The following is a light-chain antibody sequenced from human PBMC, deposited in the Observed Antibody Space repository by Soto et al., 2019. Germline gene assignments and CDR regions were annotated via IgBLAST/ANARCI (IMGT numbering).Light chain of an antibody. V-gene: IGKV3-20*01. CDR1: QSVSGRF. CDR2: GAS. CDR3: QQYGSSPYT. J-gene: IGKJ2*01. Sequence: DIVLTQSPGTLSLSPGERATLSCRASQSVSGRFLAWYQQRPGQAPRLLMYGASSRATGIPDRFSGTGSGTDFTLTISRLEPEDFAVYYCQQYGSSPYTFGLGTKVDIK.